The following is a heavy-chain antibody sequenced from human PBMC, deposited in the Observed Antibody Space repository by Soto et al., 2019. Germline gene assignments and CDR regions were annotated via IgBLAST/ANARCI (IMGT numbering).Heavy chain of an antibody. CDR3: AREGSYSAYNFAHGIQLWSFDF. CDR1: GGSINTFY. Sequence: SETLSLTCTVSGGSINTFYWSWVRQRAGKGLEWIGRIFSSGSTRFNPSLESRVAMSVDTPKNHFSLNLSSVTAADMAVYYCAREGSYSAYNFAHGIQLWSFDFWGQGALVTVSS. V-gene: IGHV4-4*07. J-gene: IGHJ4*02. CDR2: IFSSGST. D-gene: IGHD5-12*01.